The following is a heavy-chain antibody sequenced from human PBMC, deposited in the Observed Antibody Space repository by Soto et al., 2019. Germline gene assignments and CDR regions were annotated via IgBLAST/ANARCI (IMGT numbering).Heavy chain of an antibody. CDR3: ARDRGCTNGVCYGWFDP. CDR2: IIPIFGTA. D-gene: IGHD2-8*01. CDR1: GGTFSSYA. J-gene: IGHJ5*02. Sequence: QVQLVQSGAEVKKPGSSVKVSCKASGGTFSSYAISWVRQAPGQGLEWMGGIIPIFGTANYAQKFQGRVTFTADKSTSTAYMELSSLRSEDTAVYYCARDRGCTNGVCYGWFDPWGQGTLVTVSS. V-gene: IGHV1-69*06.